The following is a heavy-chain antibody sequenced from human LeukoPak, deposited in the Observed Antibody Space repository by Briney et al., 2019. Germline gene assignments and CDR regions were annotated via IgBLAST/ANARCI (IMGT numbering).Heavy chain of an antibody. CDR1: GYTFTSYG. CDR2: ISAYNGNT. Sequence: ASVTVSFTASGYTFTSYGINWVRQAPGQGLEWMGWISAYNGNTNYAQKLQGRVTMTTDTSTSTAYMELRSLRSDDTAVYYCARDLDQYSGRYGGFGHDFWGQGTLVTVSS. D-gene: IGHD1-26*01. CDR3: ARDLDQYSGRYGGFGHDF. J-gene: IGHJ4*02. V-gene: IGHV1-18*01.